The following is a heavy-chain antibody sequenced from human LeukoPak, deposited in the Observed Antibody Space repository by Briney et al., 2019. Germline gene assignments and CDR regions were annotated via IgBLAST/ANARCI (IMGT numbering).Heavy chain of an antibody. CDR1: GFTFSSYG. D-gene: IGHD6-19*01. J-gene: IGHJ4*02. CDR2: IRYDGSDK. V-gene: IGHV3-30*02. Sequence: GALRLSCAASGFTFSSYGMHWVRQAPGKGLEWVAFIRYDGSDKYYADSVRGRFTISRDNSKNTLYLQMDSLRAEDTAVYYCARGKIAVAGTPLDYWGQGTLVTVSS. CDR3: ARGKIAVAGTPLDY.